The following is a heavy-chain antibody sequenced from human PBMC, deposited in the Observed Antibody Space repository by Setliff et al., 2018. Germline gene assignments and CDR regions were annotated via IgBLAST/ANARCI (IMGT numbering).Heavy chain of an antibody. V-gene: IGHV4-59*01. CDR3: ARAAKYDSSGYYGFWFDP. CDR1: GGSISSAY. CDR2: IYSSGST. D-gene: IGHD3-22*01. Sequence: SETLSLTCTVSGGSISSAYWSWIRQPPGKGLEWIGYIYSSGSTNYNPSLKSRVTISVDTSKNQFSLKLRSVTAADTAVYYCARAAKYDSSGYYGFWFDPWGQGTLVTVSS. J-gene: IGHJ5*02.